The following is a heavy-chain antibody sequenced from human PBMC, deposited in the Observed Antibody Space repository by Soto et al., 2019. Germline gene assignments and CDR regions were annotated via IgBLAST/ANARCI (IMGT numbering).Heavy chain of an antibody. CDR1: GITVRDS. D-gene: IGHD6-19*01. Sequence: EVQLVETGGGLIQPGGSLKLSCSVAGITVRDSMSWVRQAPGKGLECVSFIHSDGSTHYTDSVRGRFTISRDNSKNTLYLQMDRLRVDDTAVYFCARDASGPFDYWGQGTLVTVSS. V-gene: IGHV3-53*02. CDR2: IHSDGST. CDR3: ARDASGPFDY. J-gene: IGHJ4*02.